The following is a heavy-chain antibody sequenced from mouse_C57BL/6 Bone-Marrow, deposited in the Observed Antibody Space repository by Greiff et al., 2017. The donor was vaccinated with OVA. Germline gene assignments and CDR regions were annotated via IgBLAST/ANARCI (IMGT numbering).Heavy chain of an antibody. V-gene: IGHV5-4*03. D-gene: IGHD1-1*01. Sequence: EVKLMESGGGLVKPGGSLKLSCAASGFTFSSYAMSWVRQTPEKRLEWVATISDGGSYTYYPDNVKGRFTISRDNAKKNLYLQMSHLKSEDTAMYYCDGSSLYYYAMDYWGQGTSVTVSS. J-gene: IGHJ4*01. CDR2: ISDGGSYT. CDR1: GFTFSSYA. CDR3: DGSSLYYYAMDY.